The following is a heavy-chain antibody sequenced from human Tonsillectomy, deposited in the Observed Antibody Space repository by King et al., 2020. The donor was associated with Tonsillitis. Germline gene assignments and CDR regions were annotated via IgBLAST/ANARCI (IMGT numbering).Heavy chain of an antibody. CDR2: LKRKSDGGTT. Sequence: EVQLQESGGGLVKPGGSLRLSCAASGFTFSNTWMSWVRQPPGKGLEWVGRLKRKSDGGTTDCAAPVKGRFTLSRDDSKSTLYLQMNSLKTDDTAVYYCTSMKYDILIDTWYFDLWGRGTLVTVSS. V-gene: IGHV3-15*01. CDR1: GFTFSNTW. J-gene: IGHJ2*01. D-gene: IGHD3-9*01. CDR3: TSMKYDILIDTWYFDL.